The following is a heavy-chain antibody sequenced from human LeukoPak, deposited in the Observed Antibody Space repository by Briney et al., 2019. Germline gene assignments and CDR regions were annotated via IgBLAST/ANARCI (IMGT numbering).Heavy chain of an antibody. CDR2: ISSSGKYI. V-gene: IGHV3-21*01. D-gene: IGHD2-15*01. CDR1: GFTFSSSS. J-gene: IGHJ4*02. Sequence: GGSLRLSCAASGFTFSSSSMNWVRQAPGKGLEWVSSISSSGKYIYYPDSMKGRFTVSRDNAKDSLSLQMNSLRAEDTAIYYCARDLGARISCYSHWGPGTLVTVSS. CDR3: ARDLGARISCYSH.